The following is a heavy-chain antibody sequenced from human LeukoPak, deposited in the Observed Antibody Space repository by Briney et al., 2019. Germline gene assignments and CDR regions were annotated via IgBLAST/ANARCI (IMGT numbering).Heavy chain of an antibody. J-gene: IGHJ4*02. V-gene: IGHV4-34*01. Sequence: SETLSLTCAVYGGSFSGYYWSWIRQPPGKGLEWIGEINHSGSTNYNPSLKSRVTISVDTSKNQFSLKLSSVTAADTAVYYCARRGKCRASCYREYYFDYWGQGTLVTVSS. CDR1: GGSFSGYY. CDR3: ARRGKCRASCYREYYFDY. CDR2: INHSGST. D-gene: IGHD2-2*01.